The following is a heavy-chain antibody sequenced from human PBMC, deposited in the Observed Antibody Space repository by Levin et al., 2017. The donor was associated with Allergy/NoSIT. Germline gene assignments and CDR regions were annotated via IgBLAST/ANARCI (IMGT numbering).Heavy chain of an antibody. Sequence: GGSLRLSCAASGFTFSSYAMHWVRQAPGKGLEWVAVISYDGSNKYYADSVKGRFTISRDNSKNTLYLQMNSLRAEDTAVYYCARDQKVRFLEWLPQAPAIDYWGQGTLVTVSS. D-gene: IGHD3-3*01. CDR3: ARDQKVRFLEWLPQAPAIDY. V-gene: IGHV3-30-3*01. CDR2: ISYDGSNK. CDR1: GFTFSSYA. J-gene: IGHJ4*02.